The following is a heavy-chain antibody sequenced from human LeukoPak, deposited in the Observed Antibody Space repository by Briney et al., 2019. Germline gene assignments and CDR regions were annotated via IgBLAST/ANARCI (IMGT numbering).Heavy chain of an antibody. Sequence: SETLSLTCTVSGGSIGNYCWSWIRQPPGKGLEWIGYVYSSGYTNYNPSLKSRVTISVDTSNNQFSLRLSSVTATDTAVYYCARLTRFVGGVLNPLDSWGQGTLVTVSS. V-gene: IGHV4-59*08. CDR1: GGSIGNYC. D-gene: IGHD3-3*01. J-gene: IGHJ4*02. CDR3: ARLTRFVGGVLNPLDS. CDR2: VYSSGYT.